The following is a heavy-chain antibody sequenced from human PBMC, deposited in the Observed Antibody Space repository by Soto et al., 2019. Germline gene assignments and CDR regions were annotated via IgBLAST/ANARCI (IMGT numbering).Heavy chain of an antibody. J-gene: IGHJ6*02. V-gene: IGHV3-30*18. CDR3: AKDEGYYGSGSYPYYYYGMDV. CDR2: ISYDGSNK. D-gene: IGHD3-10*01. Sequence: WGSLRLSCAASGFTFSSYGMHWVRQAPGKGLEWVAVISYDGSNKYYADSVKGRFTISRDNSKNTLYLQMNSLRAEDTAVYYCAKDEGYYGSGSYPYYYYGMDVWGQGTTVTV. CDR1: GFTFSSYG.